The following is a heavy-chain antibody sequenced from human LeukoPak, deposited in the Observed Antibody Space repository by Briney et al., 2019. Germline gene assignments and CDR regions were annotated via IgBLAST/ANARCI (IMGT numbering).Heavy chain of an antibody. J-gene: IGHJ4*02. CDR2: IHSDGSST. V-gene: IGHV3-74*01. CDR3: ARGGSTWLGY. Sequence: VWVSRIHSDGSSTNYADSVKGRFTISRDNAKNTLYLQMNSLRAEDTAVYYCARGGSTWLGYWGQGTLVTVSS. D-gene: IGHD5/OR15-5a*01.